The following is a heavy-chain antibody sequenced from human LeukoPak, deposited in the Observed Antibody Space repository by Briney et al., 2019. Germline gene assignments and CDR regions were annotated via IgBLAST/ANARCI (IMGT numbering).Heavy chain of an antibody. D-gene: IGHD6-6*01. CDR3: ARDRSVGVLPAPPFDF. CDR2: VFHSGNT. CDR1: GGSISSSTYY. J-gene: IGHJ4*02. Sequence: SETLSLTCTVSGGSISSSTYYWGWIRQPPGKGLEWVGSVFHSGNTYYNPSLKSRLTISADTSKNQFSLTLTSVTAADTAVYYCARDRSVGVLPAPPFDFWGQGTLVTVYS. V-gene: IGHV4-39*07.